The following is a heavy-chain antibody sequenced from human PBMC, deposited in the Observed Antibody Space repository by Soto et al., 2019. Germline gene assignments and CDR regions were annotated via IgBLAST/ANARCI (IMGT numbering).Heavy chain of an antibody. CDR1: GFSLTSSGVG. CDR3: AHISPDRYAQVASFYY. V-gene: IGHV2-5*02. Sequence: QITLKESGPTLVKPTQTLTLTCTFSGFSLTSSGVGVGWIRQPPGKALEWLALIYWDDDKIYTPSLKTRLTTTKHPPKTPVILPMTNIDTVDTAIYYCAHISPDRYAQVASFYYWGQRALITFSS. J-gene: IGHJ4*02. CDR2: IYWDDDK. D-gene: IGHD5-12*01.